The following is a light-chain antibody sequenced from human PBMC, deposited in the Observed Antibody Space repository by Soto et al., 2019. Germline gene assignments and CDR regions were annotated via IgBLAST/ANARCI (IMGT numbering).Light chain of an antibody. CDR2: KAS. V-gene: IGKV1-5*03. J-gene: IGKJ4*01. CDR1: QSISSW. Sequence: DIPMTQSPSTLSASVGDRVTITCRASQSISSWFAWYQQKPGKAPKLLIYKASSLESGVPSRFSGSGSVTEFTLTISSLQPDDFATYYCQHYNTYPLTFGGGTKVEIK. CDR3: QHYNTYPLT.